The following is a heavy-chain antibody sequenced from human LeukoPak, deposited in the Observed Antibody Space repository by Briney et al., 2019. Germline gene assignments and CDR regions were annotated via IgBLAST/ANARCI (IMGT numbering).Heavy chain of an antibody. CDR3: AKDAGYSSGWVFDY. CDR1: GFTFSSYD. D-gene: IGHD6-19*01. Sequence: PGGSLRLSCAASGFTFSSYDMHWVRQAPGKGLEWVAVISYDGSNKYYADSVKGRFTISRDNSKNTLYLQMNSLRAEDTAVYYCAKDAGYSSGWVFDYWGQGTLDTVSS. J-gene: IGHJ4*02. CDR2: ISYDGSNK. V-gene: IGHV3-30*18.